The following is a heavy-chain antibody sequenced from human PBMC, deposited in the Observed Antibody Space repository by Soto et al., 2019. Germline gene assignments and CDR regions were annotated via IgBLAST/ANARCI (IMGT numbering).Heavy chain of an antibody. V-gene: IGHV3-33*01. CDR3: ARAQYRGYCSSTSCPQDV. CDR1: GFTFSSYG. J-gene: IGHJ6*02. Sequence: QVQLVESGGGVVQPGRSLRLSCAASGFTFSSYGMHWVRQAPGKGLEWVAVIWYDGSNKYYADSVKGRFTISRDNSKNTLDLQMNSLRAEDTAVYYCARAQYRGYCSSTSCPQDVWGQGTTVTVSS. D-gene: IGHD2-2*01. CDR2: IWYDGSNK.